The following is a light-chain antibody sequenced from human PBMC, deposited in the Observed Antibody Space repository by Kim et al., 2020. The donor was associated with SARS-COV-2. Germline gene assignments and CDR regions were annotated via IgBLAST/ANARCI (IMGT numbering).Light chain of an antibody. CDR1: HDISNY. CDR2: GAS. J-gene: IGKJ3*01. CDR3: QQYDDLPFT. V-gene: IGKV1-33*01. Sequence: ASVGYRVSITCQASHDISNYLNWYQHKPEKAPKLLISGASNLEAGVSSRFGGSGSGRDFTFTISSLQPDDIATYYCQQYDDLPFTFGPGTKVDIK.